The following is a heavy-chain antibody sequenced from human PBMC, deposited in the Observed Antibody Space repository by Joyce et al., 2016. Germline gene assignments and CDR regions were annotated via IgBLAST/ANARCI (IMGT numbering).Heavy chain of an antibody. CDR2: VHYTGSA. Sequence: QVQLQESGPGLVKASETLSLTCTVSGGSMYNYYWSGVPQPPGKGLEWVGYVHYTGSATYTPSLKSRLAISVDLSKNHFSLKMTSVTAADTAVYYCARVCIGGGSWADYWGQGILVTVSS. D-gene: IGHD2-15*01. J-gene: IGHJ4*02. CDR1: GGSMYNYY. CDR3: ARVCIGGGSWADY. V-gene: IGHV4-59*01.